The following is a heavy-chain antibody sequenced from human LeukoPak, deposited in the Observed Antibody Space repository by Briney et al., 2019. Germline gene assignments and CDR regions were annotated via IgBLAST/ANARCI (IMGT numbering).Heavy chain of an antibody. CDR1: GYTFTSYG. CDR2: ISAYNGNT. J-gene: IGHJ4*02. V-gene: IGHV1-18*01. Sequence: GASVKVSCKASGYTFTSYGISWVRQAPGQGLEWMGWISAYNGNTNYAQKLQGRVTMTTDTSTSTAYMELRSLRSDDTAVYYCARDPYSGSYYDRGGFDYWGQGTLVTVSS. D-gene: IGHD1-26*01. CDR3: ARDPYSGSYYDRGGFDY.